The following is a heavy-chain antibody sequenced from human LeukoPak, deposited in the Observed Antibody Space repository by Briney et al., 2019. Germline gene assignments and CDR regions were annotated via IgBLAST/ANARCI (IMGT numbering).Heavy chain of an antibody. V-gene: IGHV1-2*02. CDR2: INPNSGGT. Sequence: ASVKVSCKASGYTFTGYYVHWVRQAPGQGLEWMGWINPNSGGTDYAQKFQGRVTLTRDTSLSTAYMELSRLRSDDTAIYYCARGSSNWYFGLMDVWGQGTTVTVSS. J-gene: IGHJ6*02. CDR1: GYTFTGYY. D-gene: IGHD6-13*01. CDR3: ARGSSNWYFGLMDV.